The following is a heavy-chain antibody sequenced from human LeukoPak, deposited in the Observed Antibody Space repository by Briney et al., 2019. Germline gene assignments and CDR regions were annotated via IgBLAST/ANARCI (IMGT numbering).Heavy chain of an antibody. V-gene: IGHV4-59*01. CDR3: ARHIITMVRGVKENWFDP. CDR2: IYYSGST. CDR1: GGSISSYY. D-gene: IGHD3-10*01. Sequence: SETLSLTCTVSGGSISSYYWSWIRQPSGKGLEWIGYIYYSGSTNYNPSLKSRVTISVDTSKNQFSLKLSSVTAADTAVYYCARHIITMVRGVKENWFDPWGQGTLVTVSS. J-gene: IGHJ5*02.